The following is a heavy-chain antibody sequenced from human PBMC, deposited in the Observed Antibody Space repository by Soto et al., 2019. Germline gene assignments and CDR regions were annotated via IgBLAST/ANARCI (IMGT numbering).Heavy chain of an antibody. D-gene: IGHD3-10*01. CDR3: AIRPPKNYYGSGSYLPSLPADYMEV. Sequence: PGGSLRLSCAASGFTFSSYAMSWVRQAPGKGLEWVSAISGSGGSTYYADSVKGRFTISRDNSKNTLYLQMNSLRAEDTAVYYCAIRPPKNYYGSGSYLPSLPADYMEVWGKGTTVTVSS. J-gene: IGHJ6*03. V-gene: IGHV3-23*01. CDR1: GFTFSSYA. CDR2: ISGSGGST.